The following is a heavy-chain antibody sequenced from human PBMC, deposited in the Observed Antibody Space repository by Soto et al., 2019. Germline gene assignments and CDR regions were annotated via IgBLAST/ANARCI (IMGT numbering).Heavy chain of an antibody. CDR2: IYYSGST. V-gene: IGHV4-59*01. CDR3: VRGRAQLRRGAFDM. J-gene: IGHJ3*02. Sequence: QVQLQESGPGLVKPSETLSLNCTVSGGSISTYYWSWIRQPPGKGLEWIGYIYYSGSTNYNSSLKSRVTISVDSSKNQFSLRLNSVTAADTASYYCVRGRAQLRRGAFDMWGQGTMVTVSS. CDR1: GGSISTYY. D-gene: IGHD2-2*01.